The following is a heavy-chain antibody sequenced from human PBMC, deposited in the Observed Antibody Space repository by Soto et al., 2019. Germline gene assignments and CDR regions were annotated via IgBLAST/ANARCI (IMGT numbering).Heavy chain of an antibody. Sequence: QVQLVQSGAEVKKTGASVKVPCKASGYIFSHHDIVWVRQAPGQGLEWMGWINVYNGNTNYAQHLQGRVTMTRDTSTSTAYMELRNLRSDDTAIYYCARYERAPGGGLDHWGQGTLVTVSS. J-gene: IGHJ4*02. V-gene: IGHV1-18*04. CDR3: ARYERAPGGGLDH. D-gene: IGHD1-1*01. CDR2: INVYNGNT. CDR1: GYIFSHHD.